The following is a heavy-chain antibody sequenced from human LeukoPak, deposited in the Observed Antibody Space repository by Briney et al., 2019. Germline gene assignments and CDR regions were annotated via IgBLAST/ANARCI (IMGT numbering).Heavy chain of an antibody. Sequence: GASVTVSCTASGYTFTGYYIHWVRQAPGQGLEWMGWINPNSGGTNYAQKFQGRVTMTRDTSISTAYMELSRLRSDDTAVYYCAREKGRVVPAATYNWFDPWGQGTLVTVSS. J-gene: IGHJ5*02. V-gene: IGHV1-2*02. CDR2: INPNSGGT. D-gene: IGHD2-2*01. CDR1: GYTFTGYY. CDR3: AREKGRVVPAATYNWFDP.